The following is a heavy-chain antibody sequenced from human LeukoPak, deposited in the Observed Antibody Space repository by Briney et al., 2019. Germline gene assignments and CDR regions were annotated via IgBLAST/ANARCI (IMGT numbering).Heavy chain of an antibody. CDR2: ISAYNGNT. J-gene: IGHJ4*02. CDR1: GYTLTSYG. Sequence: ASVKVSCKASGYTLTSYGISWVRQAPGQGLEWMGWISAYNGNTRYAQKLQGRVTMTTDTSTSTAYMELRSLRSDDTAVYYCARDRRIAVAGTPDYWGQGTLVTVSS. V-gene: IGHV1-18*01. CDR3: ARDRRIAVAGTPDY. D-gene: IGHD6-19*01.